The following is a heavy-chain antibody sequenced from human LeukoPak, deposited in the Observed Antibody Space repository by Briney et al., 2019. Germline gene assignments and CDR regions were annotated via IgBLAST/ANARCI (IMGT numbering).Heavy chain of an antibody. CDR3: AREVGGGASGQ. CDR1: GFTVSSNY. D-gene: IGHD2-15*01. CDR2: IYSDGTI. V-gene: IGHV3-66*01. J-gene: IGHJ4*02. Sequence: VESLRLSCAASGFTVSSNYMSWVRQVPGRGLEWVSVIYSDGTISYADSVKGRFTISRDNSENTLYLQMNSLRVEDTAVYYCAREVGGGASGQWGQGTLVTVSS.